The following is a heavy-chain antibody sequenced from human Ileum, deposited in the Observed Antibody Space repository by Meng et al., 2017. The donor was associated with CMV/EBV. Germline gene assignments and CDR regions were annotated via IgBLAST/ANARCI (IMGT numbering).Heavy chain of an antibody. V-gene: IGHV1-3*01. D-gene: IGHD3-22*01. Sequence: SCKASGYTFTNDAVQWVRQGPGQGLEWMGWINAANGITKNSRKFKGRVTFTRDTSASTAYMDLSSLRSEDTAVFYCAIDTSGYYYKFWGQGTLVTVSS. J-gene: IGHJ4*02. CDR2: INAANGIT. CDR1: GYTFTNDA. CDR3: AIDTSGYYYKF.